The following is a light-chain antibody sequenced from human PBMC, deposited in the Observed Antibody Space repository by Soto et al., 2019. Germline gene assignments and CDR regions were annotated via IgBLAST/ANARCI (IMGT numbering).Light chain of an antibody. CDR3: SSYAGLATYVL. J-gene: IGLJ2*01. V-gene: IGLV2-23*02. CDR2: DVT. Sequence: QSALTQPASVSGSPGQSITISCTGTSSDIGSYNRVSWYQQPPGTAPKLIIYDVTKRPSGVSDRFSASKSGNTASLTISGLQAEDEADYYCSSYAGLATYVLFGGGTKLTVL. CDR1: SSDIGSYNR.